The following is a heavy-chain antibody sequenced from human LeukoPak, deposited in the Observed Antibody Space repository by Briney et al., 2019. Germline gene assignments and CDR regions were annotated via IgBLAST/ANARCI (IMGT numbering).Heavy chain of an antibody. CDR3: ARDSAPGRAYCGGDCYSAFDI. J-gene: IGHJ3*02. V-gene: IGHV3-30-3*01. D-gene: IGHD2-21*02. CDR2: ISYDGSNK. CDR1: GFTFSSYA. Sequence: GGSLRLSCAAPGFTFSSYAMHWVRQAPGKGLEWVAVISYDGSNKYYADSVKGRFTISRDNSKNTLYLQMNSLRAEDTAVYYCARDSAPGRAYCGGDCYSAFDIWGQGTMVTVSS.